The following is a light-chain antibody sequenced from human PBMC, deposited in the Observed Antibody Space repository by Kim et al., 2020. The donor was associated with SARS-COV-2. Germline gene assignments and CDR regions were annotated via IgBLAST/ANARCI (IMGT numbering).Light chain of an antibody. CDR2: DVS. V-gene: IGLV2-11*01. CDR1: SSDVGGYNY. CDR3: CSYAGSSYV. Sequence: PGQAVTISCTGTSSDVGGYNYGSWYQQHPGKAPKLMIYDVSKRPSGVPDRFSGSKSGNTASLTISGLQAEDEADYYCCSYAGSSYVFGTGTKVTVL. J-gene: IGLJ1*01.